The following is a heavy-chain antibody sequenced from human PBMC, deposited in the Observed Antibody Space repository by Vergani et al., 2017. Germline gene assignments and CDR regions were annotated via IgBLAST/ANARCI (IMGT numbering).Heavy chain of an antibody. CDR2: IYYSGST. V-gene: IGHV4-39*07. J-gene: IGHJ2*01. CDR1: VGSISSSSYY. Sequence: QLQLQESGPGLVKPSETLSLTCTVSVGSISSSSYYWGWIRQPPGKGLEWIGYIYYSGSTYYNPSLKSRVTISVDPSKNQFSLKLSSVTAADTAVYYCARDRGVPEYFDLWGRGTLVTVSS. CDR3: ARDRGVPEYFDL. D-gene: IGHD1-14*01.